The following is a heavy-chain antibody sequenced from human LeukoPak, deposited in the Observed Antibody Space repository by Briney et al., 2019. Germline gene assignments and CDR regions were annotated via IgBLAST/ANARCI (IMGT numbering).Heavy chain of an antibody. V-gene: IGHV3-53*01. CDR3: AKLSYVADSSGYYLLAFDI. CDR1: GFTVSSNY. CDR2: IYSGGST. D-gene: IGHD3-22*01. J-gene: IGHJ3*02. Sequence: PGGSLRLSCAASGFTVSSNYMSWVRQAPGKGLEWVSIIYSGGSTFYADSVKGRFTISRDNSKNTLYLQMNSLRAEDTAVYYCAKLSYVADSSGYYLLAFDIWGQGTMVTVSS.